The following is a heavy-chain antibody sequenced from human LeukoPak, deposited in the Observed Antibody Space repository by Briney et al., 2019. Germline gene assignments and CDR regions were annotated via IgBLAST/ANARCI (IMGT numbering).Heavy chain of an antibody. CDR3: ARTGWFVTGYDY. D-gene: IGHD3-9*01. V-gene: IGHV3-23*01. CDR1: GFTFSSYG. J-gene: IGHJ4*02. Sequence: QTGGSLRLSCAASGFTFSSYGMSWVRQAPGKGLEWVSAISGSGGSTYYADSVKGRFTISRDNAKNSLYLQMNSLRAEDTAVYYCARTGWFVTGYDYWGQGTLVTVSS. CDR2: ISGSGGST.